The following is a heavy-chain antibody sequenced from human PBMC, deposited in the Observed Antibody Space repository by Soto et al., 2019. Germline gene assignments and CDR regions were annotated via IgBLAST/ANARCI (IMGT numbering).Heavy chain of an antibody. CDR2: IPRDGSSK. CDR1: GFTYSHYA. Sequence: PXGSLRRSCAASGFTYSHYAMHLVLQAPGEGLEWVAVIPRDGSSKYYGDSVKGRFTVSRDNSNNTLYLSMTSLRPDDTAVFYCARSRNGAVPDSINFWGQGTLVTVSS. CDR3: ARSRNGAVPDSINF. J-gene: IGHJ4*02. V-gene: IGHV3-30-3*01. D-gene: IGHD2-8*01.